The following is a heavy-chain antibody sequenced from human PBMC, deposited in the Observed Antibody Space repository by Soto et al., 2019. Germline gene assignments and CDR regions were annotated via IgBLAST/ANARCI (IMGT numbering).Heavy chain of an antibody. CDR1: GFSFSTYN. Sequence: EVQLVESGGGLVKPGGSLRLTCAASGFSFSTYNMNWVRQAPGKGLEWVSSIDASSTHIYYADSVKGRFTISSDNGKSSLYLQMDSLRAEDTALYSCVRQQYDFLVDPWGQGTLVSVSA. D-gene: IGHD3-16*01. CDR3: VRQQYDFLVDP. CDR2: IDASSTHI. J-gene: IGHJ5*02. V-gene: IGHV3-21*01.